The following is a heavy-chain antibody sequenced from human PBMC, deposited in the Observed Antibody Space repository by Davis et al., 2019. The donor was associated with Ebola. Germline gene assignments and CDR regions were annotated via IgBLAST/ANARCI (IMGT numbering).Heavy chain of an antibody. D-gene: IGHD3-10*01. Sequence: ASVKVSCKASGYTFTNYYIHWVRQAPGQGLEWMGRINPYSGGTNYAQKFQGRVTMTRDTSISTAYMELSRLKSDDTAVYYCARLSFGEVGFDYWGQGTLVTVSS. V-gene: IGHV1-2*06. CDR3: ARLSFGEVGFDY. CDR1: GYTFTNYY. CDR2: INPYSGGT. J-gene: IGHJ4*02.